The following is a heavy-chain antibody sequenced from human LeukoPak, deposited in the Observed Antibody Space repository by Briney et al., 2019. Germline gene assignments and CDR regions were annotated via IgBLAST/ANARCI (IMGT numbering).Heavy chain of an antibody. CDR2: IYYSGST. D-gene: IGHD3-3*01. CDR1: GGSISSYY. Sequence: SETLSLTCTVSGGSISSYYWSWSRQPPGKGLEWIGYIYYSGSTNYNPSLKSRVTISVDTSKNQFSLKLSSVTAADTAVYYCASVSYYDFWSGYYFFDYWGQGTLVTVSS. J-gene: IGHJ4*02. V-gene: IGHV4-59*01. CDR3: ASVSYYDFWSGYYFFDY.